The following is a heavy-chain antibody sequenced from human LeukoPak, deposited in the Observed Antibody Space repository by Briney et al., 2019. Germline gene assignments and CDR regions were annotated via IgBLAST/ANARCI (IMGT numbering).Heavy chain of an antibody. CDR2: IYYSGST. V-gene: IGHV4-31*03. D-gene: IGHD2-2*01. Sequence: SETLSLTCTVSGGSISSGGYYWNWIRQHPGKGLEWIGYIYYSGSTYYNPSLKSRVTISVDTSKNQFSLKLSSVIAADTAVYYCARERYCSSTSCYAENWFDPWGQGTLVTVSS. J-gene: IGHJ5*02. CDR3: ARERYCSSTSCYAENWFDP. CDR1: GGSISSGGYY.